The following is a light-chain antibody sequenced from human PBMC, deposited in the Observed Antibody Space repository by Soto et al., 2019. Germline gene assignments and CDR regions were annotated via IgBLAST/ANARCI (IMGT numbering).Light chain of an antibody. V-gene: IGLV2-14*01. Sequence: QSALAQPASGSGSPGQSITISCTGTSSDVVGYNYVSWYQQHPGKAPKLMIYDVSNRPSGVSNRFSGSKSGNTASLTISGLQAEDEADYYCSSYTSSSTPFVFGTGTKVTVL. J-gene: IGLJ1*01. CDR1: SSDVVGYNY. CDR2: DVS. CDR3: SSYTSSSTPFV.